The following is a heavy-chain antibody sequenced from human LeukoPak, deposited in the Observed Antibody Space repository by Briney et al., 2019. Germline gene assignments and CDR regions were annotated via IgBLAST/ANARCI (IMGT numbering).Heavy chain of an antibody. Sequence: TGGSLRLSCAASGFTFSSYSMNWVRQAPGKGLEWVSSISSNSYIHYADSVKGRFTISRDNAKNSLYLQMDSLRAEDTAVCYCARRTIAALDYWGQGTLVTVSS. D-gene: IGHD6-6*01. CDR2: ISSNSYI. V-gene: IGHV3-21*01. CDR3: ARRTIAALDY. J-gene: IGHJ4*02. CDR1: GFTFSSYS.